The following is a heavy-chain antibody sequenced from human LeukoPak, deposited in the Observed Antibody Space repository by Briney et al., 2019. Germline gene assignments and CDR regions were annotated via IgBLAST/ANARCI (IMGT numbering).Heavy chain of an antibody. CDR1: GGSISSYY. CDR2: IYYSGST. V-gene: IGHV4-59*12. J-gene: IGHJ3*02. D-gene: IGHD6-13*01. CDR3: ARARTAAANDAFDI. Sequence: SETLSLTCTVSGGSISSYYWSWIRQPPGKGLEWIGYIYYSGSTNYNPSLKSRVTISVDTSKNQFSLKLSSVTAADTAVYYCARARTAAANDAFDIWGQGTMVTVSS.